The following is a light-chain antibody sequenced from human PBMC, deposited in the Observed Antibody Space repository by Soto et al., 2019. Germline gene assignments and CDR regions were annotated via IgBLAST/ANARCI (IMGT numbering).Light chain of an antibody. J-gene: IGKJ1*01. V-gene: IGKV3-15*01. Sequence: ILMTQSPATLSVSPGERATLSCRASQSVDSNLAWYQQKPGQAPRLHIYGASTRATGISARFSGSGSGTEFTLTISSLQSEDFGVYHCQQYNNWWTFGQGTKVDIK. CDR3: QQYNNWWT. CDR1: QSVDSN. CDR2: GAS.